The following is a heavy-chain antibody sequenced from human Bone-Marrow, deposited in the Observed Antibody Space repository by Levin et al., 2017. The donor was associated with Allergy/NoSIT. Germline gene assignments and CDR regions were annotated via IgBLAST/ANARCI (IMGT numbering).Heavy chain of an antibody. CDR2: INEEGSEN. Sequence: GGSLRLSCAASGFAFSSSWMDWVRQAPGKGLEWVANINEEGSENHYVDSVKGRFTVFRDNAKNSLYLQMNSLRAEDAAVYYCSRSLNYWGQGILVTVSS. J-gene: IGHJ4*02. V-gene: IGHV3-7*01. CDR1: GFAFSSSW. CDR3: SRSLNY.